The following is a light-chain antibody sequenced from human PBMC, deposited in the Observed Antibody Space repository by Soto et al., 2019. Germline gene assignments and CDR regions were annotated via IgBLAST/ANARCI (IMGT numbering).Light chain of an antibody. Sequence: DIPMTQSPSSLSASVGDRVTITCQASQDISNYLNWXQQKPGXXPXLLIYDASSLESGVPSRFSGSGSGTEFTLTISSLQPDDFATYDCQQYNSYWTFGQGTKVDIK. J-gene: IGKJ1*01. CDR2: DAS. CDR3: QQYNSYWT. CDR1: QDISNY. V-gene: IGKV1-5*01.